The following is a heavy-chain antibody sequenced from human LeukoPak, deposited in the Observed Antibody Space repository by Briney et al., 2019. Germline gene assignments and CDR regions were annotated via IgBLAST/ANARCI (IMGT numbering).Heavy chain of an antibody. Sequence: GGSLILSGRASGFTFTTYAMEWVRQAPGKGLEWVALIAYDGSNKYYAESGKGRFTISRDNYKKDRYWKINSRRAEDTAVYYCARGPPMYSYGSSGYHYDYFEYWGQGTLVTVSS. J-gene: IGHJ4*02. CDR2: IAYDGSNK. D-gene: IGHD3-22*01. CDR3: ARGPPMYSYGSSGYHYDYFEY. V-gene: IGHV3-30*04. CDR1: GFTFTTYA.